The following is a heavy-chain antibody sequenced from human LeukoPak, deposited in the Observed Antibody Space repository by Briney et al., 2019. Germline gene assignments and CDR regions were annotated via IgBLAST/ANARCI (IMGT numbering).Heavy chain of an antibody. CDR2: MSGSGGST. D-gene: IGHD2-21*01. CDR3: ATSRGGYFDPYFDY. J-gene: IGHJ4*02. CDR1: GFTFSSYA. V-gene: IGHV3-23*01. Sequence: GGSLRLSCAASGFTFSSYAMSWVCQAPGKGLEWVSAMSGSGGSTYYADSVKGRFTISRDNSKNTLYLQMNSLRAEDTAVYYCATSRGGYFDPYFDYWGQGTLVTVSS.